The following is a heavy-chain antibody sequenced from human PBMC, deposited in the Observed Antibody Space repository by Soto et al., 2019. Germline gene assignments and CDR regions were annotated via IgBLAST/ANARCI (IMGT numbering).Heavy chain of an antibody. D-gene: IGHD1-26*01. CDR1: GFTFSSYS. V-gene: IGHV3-48*02. Sequence: EVQLVESGGGLVQPGGSLRLSCAASGFTFSSYSMNWVRQAPGKGLEWVSSISSSSSTIYYADSVKGRFTISRDNAKNSLYLLMNSLRDEDTAVYYCARDWSYQSLWGQRTLVTVSS. CDR2: ISSSSSTI. CDR3: ARDWSYQSL. J-gene: IGHJ4*02.